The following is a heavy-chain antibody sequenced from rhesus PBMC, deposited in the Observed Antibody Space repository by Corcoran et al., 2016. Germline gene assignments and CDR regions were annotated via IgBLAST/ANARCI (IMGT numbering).Heavy chain of an antibody. J-gene: IGHJ6*01. CDR2: IYGSGSTT. CDR1: GGSISSNY. V-gene: IGHV4-169*01. CDR3: ARQGPGYGLDS. Sequence: QLQPQESGPGLVKPSETLSVTCAVSGGSISSNYWSWIRQHQGKGMGWIGRIYGSGSTTNYNPSLKSRCTRSVDTSKNQLSRKLSSVTAADTAVYYCARQGPGYGLDSWGQGVVVTVSS.